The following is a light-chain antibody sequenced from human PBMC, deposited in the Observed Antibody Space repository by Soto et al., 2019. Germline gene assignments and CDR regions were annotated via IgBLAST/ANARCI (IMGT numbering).Light chain of an antibody. CDR2: DAS. Sequence: EIVLTQSPAPLSLSPGARATPSCRASQSVSSYLAWYQQKPGQAPRLLIYDASNRATGIPARFSGSGSGTDFTLTISSLEPEDFAVYYCQQRSNWPPITFGQGTRLEI. CDR1: QSVSSY. CDR3: QQRSNWPPIT. J-gene: IGKJ5*01. V-gene: IGKV3-11*01.